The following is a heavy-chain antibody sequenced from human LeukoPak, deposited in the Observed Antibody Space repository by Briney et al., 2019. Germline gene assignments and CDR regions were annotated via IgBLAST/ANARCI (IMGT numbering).Heavy chain of an antibody. D-gene: IGHD1-26*01. Sequence: PGGSLRLSCAASGFTFDDYAMHWVRQAPGKGLEWVSGISWNSGSIGYADSVKGRFTISRDNAKNSLYLQMNSLRAEDTALYYCAKDTGWELLQVDYWGQGTLVTVSS. CDR1: GFTFDDYA. J-gene: IGHJ4*02. V-gene: IGHV3-9*01. CDR3: AKDTGWELLQVDY. CDR2: ISWNSGSI.